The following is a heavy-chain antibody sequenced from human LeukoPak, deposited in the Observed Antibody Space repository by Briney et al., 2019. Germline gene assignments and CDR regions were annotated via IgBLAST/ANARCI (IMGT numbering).Heavy chain of an antibody. CDR3: ARRVIVSTISGWDYFDY. J-gene: IGHJ4*02. Sequence: GESLKISCKGSGYSFTSYWIGWVRQMPGKGLEWMGIIYPVDSDTRYSPSFQGQVTISADKSISTAYLQWSSLKASDTAVYYCARRVIVSTISGWDYFDYWAQGTLVTVSS. V-gene: IGHV5-51*01. CDR1: GYSFTSYW. CDR2: IYPVDSDT. D-gene: IGHD5/OR15-5a*01.